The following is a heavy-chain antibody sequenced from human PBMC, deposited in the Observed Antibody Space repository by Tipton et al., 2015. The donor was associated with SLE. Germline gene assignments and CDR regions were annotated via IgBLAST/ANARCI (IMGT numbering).Heavy chain of an antibody. D-gene: IGHD5-12*01. V-gene: IGHV4-34*01. CDR2: IFDSAST. J-gene: IGHJ6*03. Sequence: TLSLTCAVYGGTFNDYYWNWIRQSPGKGLEWIGEIFDSASTKYNPSLKRRVTISLATSKNQFSLKVSSVTAADTAVYYCARGGHKANFYYMDVWGKGTTVTVSS. CDR1: GGTFNDYY. CDR3: ARGGHKANFYYMDV.